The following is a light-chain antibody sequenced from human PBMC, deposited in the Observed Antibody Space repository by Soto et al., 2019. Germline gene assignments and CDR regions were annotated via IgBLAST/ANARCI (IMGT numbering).Light chain of an antibody. J-gene: IGKJ3*01. CDR1: QSVSSN. CDR3: QQYNNWPFT. Sequence: EIVMTQSPATLSVSPGERATLSCRASQSVSSNLGWYQQKPGQVPRLLIYGASTRATGIPARFSGSGSGTEFTLTISSLQSEDFAVYCCQQYNNWPFTFGPGTKVDIK. V-gene: IGKV3D-15*01. CDR2: GAS.